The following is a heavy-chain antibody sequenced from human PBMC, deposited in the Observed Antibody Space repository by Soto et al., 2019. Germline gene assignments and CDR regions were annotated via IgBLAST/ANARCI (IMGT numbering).Heavy chain of an antibody. V-gene: IGHV3-43*01. D-gene: IGHD1-26*01. CDR2: ISWDGGST. CDR3: AKDHKPTILGATLHSRPPGYGMDV. Sequence: AGSLRLSCAASGLTFDDYTMPWVRQAPGKGLEWVSLISWDGGSTYYADSVKGRFTISRDNSKNSLYLQMNSLRTEDTASYYCAKDHKPTILGATLHSRPPGYGMDVWGQGTTVTVSS. CDR1: GLTFDDYT. J-gene: IGHJ6*02.